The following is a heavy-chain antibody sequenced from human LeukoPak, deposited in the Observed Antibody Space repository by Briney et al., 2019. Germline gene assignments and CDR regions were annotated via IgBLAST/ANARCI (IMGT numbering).Heavy chain of an antibody. CDR3: AASSGSYHY. Sequence: GGSLRLSCAASGFTFSTHGLHWVRQAPGKGLEWLAIISYDGSDQYYADSVKGRFTISRDNSKNTLSLQMNSLTAEDTAVYYCAASSGSYHYRGQGTLVIVSS. J-gene: IGHJ4*02. D-gene: IGHD3-10*01. V-gene: IGHV3-30*03. CDR1: GFTFSTHG. CDR2: ISYDGSDQ.